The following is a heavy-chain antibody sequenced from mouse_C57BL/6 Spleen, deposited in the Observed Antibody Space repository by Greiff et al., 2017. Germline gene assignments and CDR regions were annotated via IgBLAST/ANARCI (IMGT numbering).Heavy chain of an antibody. CDR3: AREVYYYGSSYVYFDV. Sequence: VQLQESGAELVRPGTSVKVSCKASGYAFTNYLLEWVKQRPGQGLEWIGVINPGSGGTNYNEKFKGKATLTADKSSSTAYMQLSSLTSEDSAVYFCAREVYYYGSSYVYFDVWGTGTTVTVSS. V-gene: IGHV1-54*01. CDR1: GYAFTNYL. D-gene: IGHD1-1*01. J-gene: IGHJ1*03. CDR2: INPGSGGT.